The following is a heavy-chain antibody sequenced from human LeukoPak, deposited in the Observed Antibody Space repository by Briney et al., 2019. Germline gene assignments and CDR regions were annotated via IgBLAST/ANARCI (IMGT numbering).Heavy chain of an antibody. Sequence: GGSLRLSCAASGFTFSSYWMHWVRQAPGKGLVWISRINTDGSSTNYADSVKGRFTISRDHAKNTLYLQMNSLRAEDTAVYYCVRGLGGNSAYWGQGTLVTVSS. CDR1: GFTFSSYW. CDR3: VRGLGGNSAY. V-gene: IGHV3-74*01. D-gene: IGHD4-23*01. CDR2: INTDGSST. J-gene: IGHJ4*02.